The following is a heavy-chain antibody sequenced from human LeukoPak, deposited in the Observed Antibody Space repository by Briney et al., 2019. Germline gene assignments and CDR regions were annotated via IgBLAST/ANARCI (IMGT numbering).Heavy chain of an antibody. V-gene: IGHV4-34*01. Sequence: SETLSLTCAVYGGSFSGYYWSWIRQPPGKGLEWIGEINHSGSTNYNPSLKSRVTISVDTSKNQFSLKLTSVTAADTAVYYCSSLEVSSSWRYWGQGTLVTVSS. D-gene: IGHD6-13*01. CDR3: SSLEVSSSWRY. J-gene: IGHJ4*02. CDR2: INHSGST. CDR1: GGSFSGYY.